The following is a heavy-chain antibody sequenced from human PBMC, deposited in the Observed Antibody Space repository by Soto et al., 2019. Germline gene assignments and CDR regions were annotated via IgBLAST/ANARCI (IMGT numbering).Heavy chain of an antibody. CDR1: GFTFSTYG. J-gene: IGHJ4*02. CDR2: IWYDGSNK. V-gene: IGHV3-33*01. Sequence: ESGGGVVQPGKSLRLSCTASGFTFSTYGMHWVRQAPGKGLEWVAVIWYDGSNKYHGDSLKGRFTISRDNSKNTLYLQMNNLSAEDTAVYYCGRDGALGDTAVVDSWGQGTLVTVSS. D-gene: IGHD5-18*01. CDR3: GRDGALGDTAVVDS.